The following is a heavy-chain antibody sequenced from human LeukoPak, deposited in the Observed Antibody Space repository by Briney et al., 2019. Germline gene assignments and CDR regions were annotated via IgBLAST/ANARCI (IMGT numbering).Heavy chain of an antibody. Sequence: GGSLRLSCAASGFTFSSYSMTWVRQAPGKGLEWVSYISSSSSTIYYADSVKGRFTISRDNAKNSLYLQMNSLRAEDTAVYYCARGRPGNYWGQGTLVTVSS. V-gene: IGHV3-48*01. CDR3: ARGRPGNY. J-gene: IGHJ4*02. CDR1: GFTFSSYS. CDR2: ISSSSSTI.